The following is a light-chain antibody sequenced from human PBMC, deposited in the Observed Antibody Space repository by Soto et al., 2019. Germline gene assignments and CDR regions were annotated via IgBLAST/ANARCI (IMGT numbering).Light chain of an antibody. CDR2: DVS. CDR3: SSYTGSSALYV. J-gene: IGLJ1*01. Sequence: QSVLTQPASVSGSPGQSITISCTGTGSDIGFYNYVSWYQQHPGKAPKLMIYDVSNRPSGVSNRFSASKSGITASLTISGLQAEDEADYYCSSYTGSSALYVFGTGTKVTVL. V-gene: IGLV2-14*03. CDR1: GSDIGFYNY.